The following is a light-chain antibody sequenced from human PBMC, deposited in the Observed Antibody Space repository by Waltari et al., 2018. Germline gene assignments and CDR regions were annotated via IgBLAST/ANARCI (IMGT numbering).Light chain of an antibody. V-gene: IGKV1-39*01. CDR1: QSISNY. J-gene: IGKJ1*01. CDR3: QQSYNTPLT. CDR2: GAS. Sequence: DIQMTQSPSSLSASLRDGVTITCRASQSISNYLNWYQQKPGKAPELLIYGASSLQSGVPSRFSGSGSGTDFTLTISSLQPEDFASYYCQQSYNTPLTFGQGTKVEIK.